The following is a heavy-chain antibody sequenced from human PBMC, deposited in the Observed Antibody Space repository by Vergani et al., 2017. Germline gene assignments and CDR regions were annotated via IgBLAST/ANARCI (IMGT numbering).Heavy chain of an antibody. CDR3: VYRKTEYGTTGCFYPFYYYYYMDV. D-gene: IGHD1-7*01. V-gene: IGHV2-5*04. Sequence: QITLKESGPTLVKPTQTLTLTCTFSGFSLNTRGVSVAWIRQPTGKALDWLALIYWNDDQHYSPSLNNRVTITKYTSKNQVVLTMTNMDYVDTSTYYFVYRKTEYGTTGCFYPFYYYYYMDVWGKGTTVTVSS. CDR1: GFSLNTRGVS. CDR2: IYWNDDQ. J-gene: IGHJ6*03.